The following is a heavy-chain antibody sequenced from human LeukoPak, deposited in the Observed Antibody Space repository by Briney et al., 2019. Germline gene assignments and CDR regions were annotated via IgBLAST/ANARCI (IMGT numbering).Heavy chain of an antibody. CDR1: GFTFTSYA. J-gene: IGHJ5*02. D-gene: IGHD5-18*01. Sequence: PGGSLRLSCAASGFTFTSYAMTWIRQAPGKGLEWVSGISGSGGSTYYADSVKGRCTISRDNSKNTLYLQMNSLRAEDTAVYYCTKWTHGYNYGLNWFDPWGQGTLVTVSS. CDR3: TKWTHGYNYGLNWFDP. V-gene: IGHV3-23*01. CDR2: ISGSGGST.